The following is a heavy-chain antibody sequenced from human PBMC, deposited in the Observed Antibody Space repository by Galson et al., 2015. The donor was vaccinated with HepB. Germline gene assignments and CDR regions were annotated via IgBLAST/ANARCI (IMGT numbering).Heavy chain of an antibody. CDR3: ARDSSDSGSYFLGSGDAFDI. V-gene: IGHV1-69*04. Sequence: SVKVSCKASGGTFSSYTISWVRQAPGQGLEWMGRIIPILGIANYAQKFQGRVTITADKSTSTAYMELSSLRSEDTAVYYCARDSSDSGSYFLGSGDAFDIWGQGTMVTVSS. J-gene: IGHJ3*02. D-gene: IGHD1-26*01. CDR2: IIPILGIA. CDR1: GGTFSSYT.